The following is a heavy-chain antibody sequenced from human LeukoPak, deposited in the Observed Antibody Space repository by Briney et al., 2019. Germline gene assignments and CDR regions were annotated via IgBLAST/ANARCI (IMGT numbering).Heavy chain of an antibody. CDR2: ISYGGSDK. D-gene: IGHD3-22*01. CDR1: GFTFSSYA. J-gene: IGHJ4*02. Sequence: PGRSLRLSCAASGFTFSSYAFHWVRQAPGKGLEWVAVISYGGSDKYNADSVKGRFTISRDNSKNTVYLQMNSLRAEDTAVYYCATSYDSSGYYLNFEYWGQGTLVTVSS. V-gene: IGHV3-30*04. CDR3: ATSYDSSGYYLNFEY.